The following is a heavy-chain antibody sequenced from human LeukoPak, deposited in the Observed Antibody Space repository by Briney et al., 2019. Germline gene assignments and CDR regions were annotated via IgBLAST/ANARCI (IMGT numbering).Heavy chain of an antibody. J-gene: IGHJ4*02. D-gene: IGHD3-22*01. CDR1: GYTFTSYY. CDR2: INPSGGST. V-gene: IGHV1-46*01. CDR3: ARVFPYDSSGYSIGN. Sequence: ASVKVSCKASGYTFTSYYMHWVRQAPGQGLEWMGIINPSGGSTSYAQKFQGRVTMTRDTPTSTVYMELSSLRSEDTAVHYCARVFPYDSSGYSIGNWGQGTLVTVSS.